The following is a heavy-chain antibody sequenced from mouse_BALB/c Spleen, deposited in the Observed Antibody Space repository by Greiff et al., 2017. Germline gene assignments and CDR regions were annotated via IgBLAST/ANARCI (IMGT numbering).Heavy chain of an antibody. CDR3: ARGPYYYGSSPYAMDY. D-gene: IGHD1-1*01. J-gene: IGHJ4*01. CDR1: GFTFSSYA. Sequence: EVKLMESGGGLVKPGGSLKLSCAASGFTFSSYAMSWVRQSPEKRLEWVAEISSGGSYTYYPDTVTGRFTISRDNAKNTLYLEMSSLRSEDTAMYYCARGPYYYGSSPYAMDYWGQGTSVTVSS. CDR2: ISSGGSYT. V-gene: IGHV5-9-4*01.